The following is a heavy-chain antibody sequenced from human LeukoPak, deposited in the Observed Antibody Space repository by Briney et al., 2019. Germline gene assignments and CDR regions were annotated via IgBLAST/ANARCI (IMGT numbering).Heavy chain of an antibody. V-gene: IGHV4-38-2*02. J-gene: IGHJ5*02. CDR3: VRYCSGTGCYSHWFDP. D-gene: IGHD2-15*01. CDR1: GYSISSGYY. CDR2: IYHSGNT. Sequence: SETPSLTCTVSGYSISSGYYWGWIRQPPGKGLEWIGIIYHSGNTYYNPSLRSRLTISVDTSKNQFSLRLSSVTAADTAVYYCVRYCSGTGCYSHWFDPWGQGTLVTVSS.